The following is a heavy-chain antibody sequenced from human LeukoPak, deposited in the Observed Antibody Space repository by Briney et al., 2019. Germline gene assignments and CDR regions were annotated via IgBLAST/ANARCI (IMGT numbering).Heavy chain of an antibody. CDR3: ARVGLQDGHYYYGMDV. CDR1: GYSFTSYW. D-gene: IGHD5-24*01. V-gene: IGHV5-51*01. CDR2: IYPGDSDT. Sequence: GESLQISCKGSGYSFTSYWIGWVRQMPGKGLEWMGIIYPGDSDTRYSPSFQGQVTISADKSISTAYLQWSSLKASDTAMYYCARVGLQDGHYYYGMDVWGQGTTVTVSS. J-gene: IGHJ6*02.